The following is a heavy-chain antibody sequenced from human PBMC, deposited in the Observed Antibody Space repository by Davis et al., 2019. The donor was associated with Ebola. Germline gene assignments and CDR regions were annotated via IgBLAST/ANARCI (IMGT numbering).Heavy chain of an antibody. CDR3: ARAQRLYSYGEDYYYYGMDV. V-gene: IGHV3-23*01. J-gene: IGHJ6*04. CDR2: VSDNGGNT. D-gene: IGHD5-18*01. Sequence: GESLKISCAASGFTFSSYAMSWVRQAPGKGLEWVSSVSDNGGNTYYADSGKGRFTISRDNSKNTLYLQMISLRVEDTAVYYCARAQRLYSYGEDYYYYGMDVWGKGTTVTVSS. CDR1: GFTFSSYA.